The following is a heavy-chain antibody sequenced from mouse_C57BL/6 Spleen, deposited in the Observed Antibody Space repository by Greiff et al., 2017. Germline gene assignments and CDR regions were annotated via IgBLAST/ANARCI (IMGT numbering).Heavy chain of an antibody. D-gene: IGHD2-4*01. V-gene: IGHV2-9*01. CDR1: GFSLTSYG. Sequence: VKLVESGPGLVAPSQSLSITCTVSGFSLTSYGVDWVRQPPGKGLEWLGVIWGGGSTNYNSALMSRLSISKDNSKSQVFLKMNSLQTDDTALYYCAKNDYDGGGYAMDYWGQGTSVTVSS. CDR2: IWGGGST. J-gene: IGHJ4*01. CDR3: AKNDYDGGGYAMDY.